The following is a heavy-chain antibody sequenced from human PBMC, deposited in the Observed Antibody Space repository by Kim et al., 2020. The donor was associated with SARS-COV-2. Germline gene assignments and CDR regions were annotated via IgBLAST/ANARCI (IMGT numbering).Heavy chain of an antibody. D-gene: IGHD2-2*01. CDR1: GGSIRSGGKF. CDR3: ARGQRLDY. CDR2: ISYSGNS. J-gene: IGHJ4*02. V-gene: IGHV4-31*03. Sequence: SETLSLTCSVSGGSIRSGGKFWTWLRQHPAKGLEWFGYISYSGNSHYSPSLGSRVIISLKTSENQFSLELTSVSAADTGAYHGARGQRLDYWAQG.